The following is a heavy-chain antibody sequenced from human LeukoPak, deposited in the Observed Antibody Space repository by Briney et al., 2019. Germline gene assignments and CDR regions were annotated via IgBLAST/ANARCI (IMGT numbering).Heavy chain of an antibody. CDR3: ARDAHYYDSSGYYPGDY. CDR1: GFTFSSYW. CDR2: INSDGSST. Sequence: GGSLRLSCAASGFTFSSYWMHWVRQAPGKGLVWVSRINSDGSSTSYADSVKGRFTISRDNAKNTLYLQMNSLRAEDTAVYYCARDAHYYDSSGYYPGDYWGQGTLVTVSS. D-gene: IGHD3-22*01. V-gene: IGHV3-74*01. J-gene: IGHJ4*02.